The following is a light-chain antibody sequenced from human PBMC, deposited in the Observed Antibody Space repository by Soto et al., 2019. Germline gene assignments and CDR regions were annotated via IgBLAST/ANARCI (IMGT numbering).Light chain of an antibody. V-gene: IGLV1-44*01. CDR3: AAWDDGLDGVV. CDR2: ATN. CDR1: RSNIGNNP. J-gene: IGLJ2*01. Sequence: QSVLTQPPSASETPGQRISISCSGSRSNIGNNPVSWYQQVPGATPKLLILATNQRPSEVPDRFSGSKSGTSASLAISGLQSEDEADYYCAAWDDGLDGVVFGGGTKVTVL.